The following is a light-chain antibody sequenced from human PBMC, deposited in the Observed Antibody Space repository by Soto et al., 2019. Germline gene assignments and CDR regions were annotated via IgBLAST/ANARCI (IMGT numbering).Light chain of an antibody. CDR2: AAS. V-gene: IGKV1-5*03. CDR3: QHYNSYSST. J-gene: IGKJ2*01. Sequence: DIQLTQSPSRLSASVGDRVTITCRASQSINGWLAWYQQKPGKAPKLLIYAASSLESGVPSRFSGSASGTEFTHTINSLQPDDFATYYCQHYNSYSSTFGQGTKLEIK. CDR1: QSINGW.